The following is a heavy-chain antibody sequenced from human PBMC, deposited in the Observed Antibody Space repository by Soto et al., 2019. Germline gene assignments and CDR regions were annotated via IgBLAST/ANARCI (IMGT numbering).Heavy chain of an antibody. Sequence: QAHLEQSGAEVKRPGASVKVSCKASGYTFSDFDINWLRQASGQGPGWMGWMNAKSGDTFFAQRVQGKFNITCATSLSTAYMEVGSLTSDDTAMYYCARGNPFNYAGFDVWGQGTTVAVSS. CDR1: GYTFSDFD. J-gene: IGHJ6*02. CDR3: ARGNPFNYAGFDV. V-gene: IGHV1-8*01. D-gene: IGHD3-16*01. CDR2: MNAKSGDT.